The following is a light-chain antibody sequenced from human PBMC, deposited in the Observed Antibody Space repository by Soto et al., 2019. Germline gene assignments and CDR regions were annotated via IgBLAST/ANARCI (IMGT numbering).Light chain of an antibody. CDR2: EVS. CDR3: SSYSGSHNLRV. CDR1: SSDVGGYNY. Sequence: QSVLTQTPSASGSHGQSVTISCTGTSSDVGGYNYVSWYQQHPGKAPKLMIYEVSKRPSGVPDRFSGSKSGNTASLPVSGLQAEDEADYYCSSYSGSHNLRVFGGGTKLTVL. J-gene: IGLJ3*02. V-gene: IGLV2-8*01.